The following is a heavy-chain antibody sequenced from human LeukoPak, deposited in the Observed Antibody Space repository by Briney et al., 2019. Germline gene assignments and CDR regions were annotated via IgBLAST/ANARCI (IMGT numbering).Heavy chain of an antibody. CDR1: GFTFSSYA. J-gene: IGHJ4*02. V-gene: IGHV3-21*01. CDR2: ISSSSSYI. CDR3: ASMEWLRFTPVDY. Sequence: GGSLRLSCAASGFTFSSYAIHWVRQAPGKGLEWVSSISSSSSYIYYADSVKGRFTISRDNAKNSLYLQMNSLRAEDTAVYYCASMEWLRFTPVDYWGQGTLVTVSS. D-gene: IGHD5-12*01.